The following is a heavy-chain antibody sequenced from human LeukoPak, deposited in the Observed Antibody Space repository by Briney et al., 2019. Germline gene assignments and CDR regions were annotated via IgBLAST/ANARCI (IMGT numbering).Heavy chain of an antibody. CDR1: GDSVSSDGAS. V-gene: IGHV6-1*01. D-gene: IGHD6-19*01. J-gene: IGHJ5*02. CDR2: TYYRSKWYN. CDR3: AREGVAGDNWFDP. Sequence: SQTLSLTCAISGDSVSSDGASWNWIRQSPSRGLESLGRTYYRSKWYNDYAISLKSRITINPDTSKNQFSLQLSSVSPEDTAMYWCAREGVAGDNWFDPWGQGTLVTVSS.